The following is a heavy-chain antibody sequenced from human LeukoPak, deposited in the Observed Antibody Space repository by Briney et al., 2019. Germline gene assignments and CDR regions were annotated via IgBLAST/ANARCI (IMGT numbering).Heavy chain of an antibody. V-gene: IGHV4-30-4*01. J-gene: IGHJ4*02. D-gene: IGHD4-17*01. Sequence: NPSETLSLTRTVSGGSISSGHYYWSWIRQPPGKGLEWIGYIFKSGSTYYNPSLKSRVSISIDTSKNQFSLKLSSVAAADTAVYYCARVTAVTSVDYWGQGTLVTVSS. CDR3: ARVTAVTSVDY. CDR2: IFKSGST. CDR1: GGSISSGHYY.